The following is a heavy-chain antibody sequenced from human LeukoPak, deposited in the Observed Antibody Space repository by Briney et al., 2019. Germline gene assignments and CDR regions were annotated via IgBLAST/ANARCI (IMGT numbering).Heavy chain of an antibody. Sequence: GRSLRLSCAASGFTFSSYWMHWVRQAPGKGLVWVSRIYSDGSITTYTDSVKGRFTISRDNAKNTLYLHMNSLRAEDTAVYYCARAPPSSGYAYHFDIWGQGTMVTVSS. J-gene: IGHJ3*02. CDR1: GFTFSSYW. D-gene: IGHD5-18*01. V-gene: IGHV3-74*03. CDR2: IYSDGSIT. CDR3: ARAPPSSGYAYHFDI.